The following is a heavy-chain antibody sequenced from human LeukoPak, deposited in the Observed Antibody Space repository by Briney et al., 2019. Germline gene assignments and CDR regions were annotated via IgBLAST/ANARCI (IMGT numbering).Heavy chain of an antibody. V-gene: IGHV4-34*01. Sequence: SETLSLTCAVYGGSFSGYYWSWIRQPPGKGLEWIGEINHSGSTNYNPSLKSRVTISVDTSKNQFSLKLSFVTAADTAVYYCARYSYALFDYWGQGTLVTVSS. CDR2: INHSGST. CDR3: ARYSYALFDY. J-gene: IGHJ4*02. CDR1: GGSFSGYY. D-gene: IGHD5-18*01.